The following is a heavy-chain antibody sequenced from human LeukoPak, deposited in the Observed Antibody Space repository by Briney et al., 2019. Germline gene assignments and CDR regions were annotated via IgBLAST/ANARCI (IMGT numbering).Heavy chain of an antibody. J-gene: IGHJ6*03. Sequence: ASVKVSCKASGYTFTNYGISWVRQAPGQGLEWMGWISAHNGNTNYAQRLQGRVTITTDESTSTAYMELSSLRSEDTAVYYCARGPLVVPAGLNARPYYYYMDVWGKGTTVTVSS. CDR1: GYTFTNYG. CDR2: ISAHNGNT. V-gene: IGHV1-18*01. CDR3: ARGPLVVPAGLNARPYYYYMDV. D-gene: IGHD2-2*01.